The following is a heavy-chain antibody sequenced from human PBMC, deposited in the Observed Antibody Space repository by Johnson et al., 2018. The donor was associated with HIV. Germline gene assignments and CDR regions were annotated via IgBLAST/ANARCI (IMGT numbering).Heavy chain of an antibody. D-gene: IGHD1-26*01. CDR1: GFTVSSNY. V-gene: IGHV3-66*01. Sequence: VLLLESGGGLVQPGGSLRLSCAASGFTVSSNYMSWVRQAPGKGLEWVSVIYSGGSTYYADSVKGRFTIARDNSKNTLYLQMNSLRAEDTAVYYCATVYSGSPLGDPFDIWGQGTMVTVSS. J-gene: IGHJ3*02. CDR3: ATVYSGSPLGDPFDI. CDR2: IYSGGST.